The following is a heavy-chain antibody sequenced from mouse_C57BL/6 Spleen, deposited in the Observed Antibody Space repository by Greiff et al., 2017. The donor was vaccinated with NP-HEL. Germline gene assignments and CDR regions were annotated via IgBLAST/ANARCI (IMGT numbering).Heavy chain of an antibody. Sequence: VHVKQSGAELVRPGASVKLSCTASGFNIKDYYMHWVKQRPEQGLEWIGRIDPEDGDTEYAPKFQGKATMTADTSSNTAYLQLSSLTSEDTAVYYCTIPYYYDSSPYAMDYWGQGTSVTVSS. D-gene: IGHD1-1*01. J-gene: IGHJ4*01. CDR2: IDPEDGDT. CDR3: TIPYYYDSSPYAMDY. CDR1: GFNIKDYY. V-gene: IGHV14-1*01.